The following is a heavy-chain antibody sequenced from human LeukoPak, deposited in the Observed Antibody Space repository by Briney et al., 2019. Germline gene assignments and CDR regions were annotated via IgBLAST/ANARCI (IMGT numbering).Heavy chain of an antibody. CDR3: ARHAHYSSSGYYDYGMDF. D-gene: IGHD6-13*01. CDR1: GDSISSYY. V-gene: IGHV4-59*08. J-gene: IGHJ6*02. CDR2: IYYSGST. Sequence: SETLSLTCTVSGDSISSYYWSWIRQPPGKGLEWIGHIYYSGSTNYNPSLKSRVTISVDTSKNHFSLKLSSVTAADTAVYYCARHAHYSSSGYYDYGMDFWGQRTTVTVSS.